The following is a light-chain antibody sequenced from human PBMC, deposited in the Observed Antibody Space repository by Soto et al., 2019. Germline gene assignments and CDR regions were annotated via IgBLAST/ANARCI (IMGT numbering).Light chain of an antibody. Sequence: DIQMTQSPSSLSASVGDRVTITCRASQSISSYLHWYQQKPGKAPKLLIYAASSLQSGVPSRFSGSGSGTDFTLTISSLQPEDFATYYCQQSYSTPITVGQGTRLEIK. J-gene: IGKJ5*01. CDR1: QSISSY. CDR3: QQSYSTPIT. V-gene: IGKV1-39*01. CDR2: AAS.